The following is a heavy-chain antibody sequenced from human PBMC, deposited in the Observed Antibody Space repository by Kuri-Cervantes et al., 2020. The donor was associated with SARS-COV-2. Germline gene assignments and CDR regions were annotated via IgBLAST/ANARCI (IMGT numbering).Heavy chain of an antibody. CDR2: LSPVLRTT. Sequence: SVKVSCKASGYTFSSYGISWVRQAPGQGLEWMGRLSPVLRTTHYAQKFQGRLTITADNSTTTAYMDLGSLKSDDTAVYCCARVSTDVAYWGQGTLVTVSS. CDR3: ARVSTDVAY. V-gene: IGHV1-69*04. J-gene: IGHJ4*02. D-gene: IGHD5/OR15-5a*01. CDR1: GYTFSSYG.